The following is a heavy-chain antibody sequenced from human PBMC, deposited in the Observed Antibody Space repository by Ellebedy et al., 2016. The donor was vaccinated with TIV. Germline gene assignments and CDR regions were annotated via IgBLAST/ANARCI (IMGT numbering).Heavy chain of an antibody. CDR1: GGTFSSYA. CDR3: AIGYCTGGDCWTAGYYYYGMDV. Sequence: SVKVSXXASGGTFSSYAISWVRQAPGQGPEWMGGIIPFSGTPNYAQKFQGRVTITADESTSTAYMELIGLRSEDTAMYYCAIGYCTGGDCWTAGYYYYGMDVWGQGTTVTVSS. D-gene: IGHD2-8*02. V-gene: IGHV1-69*13. J-gene: IGHJ6*02. CDR2: IIPFSGTP.